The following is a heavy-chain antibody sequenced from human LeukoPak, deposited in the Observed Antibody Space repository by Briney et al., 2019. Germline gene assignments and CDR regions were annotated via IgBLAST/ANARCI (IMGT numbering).Heavy chain of an antibody. J-gene: IGHJ3*02. D-gene: IGHD3-22*01. CDR3: ARVGDSSGYYYGAHAAFDI. V-gene: IGHV4-34*01. CDR1: GGSFSGYY. Sequence: SETLSLTCAVYGGSFSGYYWSWIRQPPGKGLEWIGEINHSGSTNYNPSLKSRVTISVDTSKNQFSLKLSSVTAADTAVYYCARVGDSSGYYYGAHAAFDIWGQGTMVTVSS. CDR2: INHSGST.